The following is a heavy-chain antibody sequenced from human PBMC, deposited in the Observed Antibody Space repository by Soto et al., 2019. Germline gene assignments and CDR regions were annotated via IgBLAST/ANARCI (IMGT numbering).Heavy chain of an antibody. Sequence: SETLSLTCTVTGDSVNSYYWSWMRQPPGKGLEGMGYVYYSGSTNYNPSLKSRVTISVDTSKNQISLRLKSVTAADTAVYYLARAEKSGIEYLDYCAKRSLAPVSS. CDR2: VYYSGST. J-gene: IGHJ4*02. D-gene: IGHD6-13*01. CDR3: ARAEKSGIEYLDY. V-gene: IGHV4-59*02. CDR1: GDSVNSYY.